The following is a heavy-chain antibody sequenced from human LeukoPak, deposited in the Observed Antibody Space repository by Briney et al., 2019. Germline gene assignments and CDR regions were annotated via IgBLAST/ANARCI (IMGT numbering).Heavy chain of an antibody. J-gene: IGHJ4*02. Sequence: GASVKVSCKASGYTFTGYYMHRVRQAPGQGLEWMGWINPNSGGTNYAQKFQGRVTMTRDTSISTAYMELSRLRSDDTAVYYCARARPRGGSNDYWGQGTLVTVSS. V-gene: IGHV1-2*02. D-gene: IGHD1-26*01. CDR3: ARARPRGGSNDY. CDR1: GYTFTGYY. CDR2: INPNSGGT.